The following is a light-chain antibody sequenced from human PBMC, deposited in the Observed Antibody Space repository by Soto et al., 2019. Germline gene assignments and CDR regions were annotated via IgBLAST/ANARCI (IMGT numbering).Light chain of an antibody. Sequence: DIQLTQSPSFLSASVGDRVTITCRASQGISSYLAWYQQKPGKAPKLLIYAASTLQSGVPSRFSGSGSGTEFTLTISSLQPEDFATYYCQQRNSYPYTFGQVTKLEIK. V-gene: IGKV1-9*01. CDR2: AAS. CDR1: QGISSY. J-gene: IGKJ2*01. CDR3: QQRNSYPYT.